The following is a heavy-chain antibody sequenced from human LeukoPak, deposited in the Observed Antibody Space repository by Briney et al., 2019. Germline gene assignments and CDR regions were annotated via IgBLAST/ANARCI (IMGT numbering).Heavy chain of an antibody. D-gene: IGHD5-18*01. Sequence: ESGPTLVKPTQTLTLTCTFSGFSLSTSGVGVGWIRQPPGKALEWLALIYWNDDKRYSPSLKSRLTITKDTSKNQVVLTMTNMDPVDTATYYCAHSVDTAMVNAFDIWGQGTMVTVSS. CDR2: IYWNDDK. CDR3: AHSVDTAMVNAFDI. V-gene: IGHV2-5*01. J-gene: IGHJ3*02. CDR1: GFSLSTSGVG.